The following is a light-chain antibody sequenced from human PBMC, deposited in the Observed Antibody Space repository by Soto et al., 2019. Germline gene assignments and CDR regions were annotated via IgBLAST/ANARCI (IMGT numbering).Light chain of an antibody. Sequence: EIVLTQSPGTLSLSPGERATLSCRASQSVTSGYLAWYQQQPNQAPRLLIYGASYRATDIPDRFSGGGSGTDFTLTISRLEPEDFAVYYCQQFSSYPLTFGGGTKVEIK. CDR3: QQFSSYPLT. V-gene: IGKV3-20*01. CDR2: GAS. J-gene: IGKJ4*01. CDR1: QSVTSGY.